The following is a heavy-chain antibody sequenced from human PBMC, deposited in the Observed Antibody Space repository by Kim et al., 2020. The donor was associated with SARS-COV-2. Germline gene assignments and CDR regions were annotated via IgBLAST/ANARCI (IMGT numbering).Heavy chain of an antibody. CDR3: ASVGGTYSSSLVSDY. CDR2: IYSGGST. J-gene: IGHJ4*02. Sequence: GGSLRLSCAASGFTVSSNYMSWVRQAPGKGLEWVSVIYSGGSTYYADSVKGRFTISRDNSKNTLYLQMNSLRAENTAVYYCASVGGTYSSSLVSDYWGQGTLVTVSS. D-gene: IGHD6-6*01. V-gene: IGHV3-66*01. CDR1: GFTVSSNY.